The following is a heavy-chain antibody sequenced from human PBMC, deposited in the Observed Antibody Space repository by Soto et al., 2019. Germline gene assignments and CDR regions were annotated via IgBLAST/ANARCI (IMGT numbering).Heavy chain of an antibody. V-gene: IGHV4-4*02. D-gene: IGHD2-21*01. CDR1: SGSISSSNW. CDR3: ARTTEVMTYCGGDCFSTSSSFDY. J-gene: IGHJ4*02. Sequence: SETLSLTCAVSSGSISSSNWWSWVRQPPGKGLEWIGEIYHSGSTNYNPSLKSRVTISVDKSKNQFSLKLSSVTAADTAVYYCARTTEVMTYCGGDCFSTSSSFDYWGQGTLVTVSS. CDR2: IYHSGST.